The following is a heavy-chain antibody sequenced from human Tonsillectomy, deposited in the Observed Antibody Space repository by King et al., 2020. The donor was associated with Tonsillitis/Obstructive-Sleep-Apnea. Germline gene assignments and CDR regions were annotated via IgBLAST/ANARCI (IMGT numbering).Heavy chain of an antibody. Sequence: EMQLVQSGAEVKKPGESLKISCKGSGYTFTNYWIAWVRQMPGKGLEWMGFIYPGDSDTKYSPSFQGQVTISADKSINPAYLQWSSLKASDTAMYYCASSLKDQLIPDFFDFWGQGTLVTVSS. CDR3: ASSLKDQLIPDFFDF. CDR2: IYPGDSDT. J-gene: IGHJ4*02. CDR1: GYTFTNYW. V-gene: IGHV5-51*01. D-gene: IGHD1-1*01.